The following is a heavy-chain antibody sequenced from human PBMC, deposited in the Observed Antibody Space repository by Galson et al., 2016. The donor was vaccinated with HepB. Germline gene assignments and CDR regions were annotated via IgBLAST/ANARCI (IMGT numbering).Heavy chain of an antibody. D-gene: IGHD6-13*01. CDR2: ISGSGGST. Sequence: SLRLSCAASGFTFSNYAMSWVRQAPGLGLERVSVISGSGGSTYYADSVKGRFTISRDNSKNPLYLQMKILRAEDTAVYYFPPAHIRWSRFDYWGQGTLVTFTS. V-gene: IGHV3-23*01. J-gene: IGHJ4*02. CDR3: PPAHIRWSRFDY. CDR1: GFTFSNYA.